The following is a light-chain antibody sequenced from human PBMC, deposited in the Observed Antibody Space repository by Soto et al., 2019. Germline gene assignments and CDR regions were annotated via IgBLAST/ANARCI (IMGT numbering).Light chain of an antibody. Sequence: QSVLTQPPSVSGAPGQRVTISCTGSSSNIGAGYDVHWYQQLPGTAPKLLIYGNSNRPSGVPDRFSGSKSGTSATLGITGFQTGDEADYYCGSWDSSLSAYVCGTGTKVTVL. CDR2: GNS. V-gene: IGLV1-40*01. CDR1: SSNIGAGYD. J-gene: IGLJ1*01. CDR3: GSWDSSLSAYV.